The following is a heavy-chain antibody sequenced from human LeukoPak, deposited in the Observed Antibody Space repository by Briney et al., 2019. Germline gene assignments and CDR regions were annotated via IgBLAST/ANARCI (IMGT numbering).Heavy chain of an antibody. CDR2: INWNGGST. V-gene: IGHV3-20*04. Sequence: PGGSLRLSCAASGFTFDDYGMSWVRQAPGQGLEWVSGINWNGGSTGYADSVKGRFTISRDNAKNSLYLQMNSLRAEDTALYYCARESGYSYGFSPYFDYWGQGTLVTVSS. J-gene: IGHJ4*02. CDR1: GFTFDDYG. D-gene: IGHD5-18*01. CDR3: ARESGYSYGFSPYFDY.